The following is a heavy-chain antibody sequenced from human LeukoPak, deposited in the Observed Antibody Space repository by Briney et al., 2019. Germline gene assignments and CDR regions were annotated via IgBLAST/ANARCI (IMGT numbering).Heavy chain of an antibody. D-gene: IGHD3-3*01. CDR1: GDSIGRGSYY. V-gene: IGHV4-61*02. J-gene: IGHJ4*02. CDR2: IFNTGST. CDR3: ARQGDFWSGYPSDY. Sequence: SETLSLTCAVSGDSIGRGSYYWGWIRQPAGKAPEWIGRIFNTGSTSYNPSLKSRVTISVDTSKNQFSLNLRSVSDADTAVYYCARQGDFWSGYPSDYWGQGTLVTVSS.